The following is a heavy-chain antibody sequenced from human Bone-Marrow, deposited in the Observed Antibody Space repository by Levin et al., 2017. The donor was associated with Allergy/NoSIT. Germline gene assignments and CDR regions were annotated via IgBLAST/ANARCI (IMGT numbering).Heavy chain of an antibody. CDR2: IWYDGSDR. V-gene: IGHV3-33*01. CDR1: AFTFSAYG. CDR3: TRDRGEWGQFYFDC. Sequence: GESLKISCAASAFTFSAYGMHWVRQAPGRGLEWVAVIWYDGSDRYYADSVKGRFTISRDNSKNTLSLQINSLRAEATAIYYCTRDRGEWGQFYFDCWGQGTLVTVSS. J-gene: IGHJ4*02. D-gene: IGHD3-10*01.